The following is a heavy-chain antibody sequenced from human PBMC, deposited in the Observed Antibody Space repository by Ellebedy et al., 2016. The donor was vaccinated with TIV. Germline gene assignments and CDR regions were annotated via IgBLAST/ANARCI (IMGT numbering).Heavy chain of an antibody. J-gene: IGHJ5*02. CDR3: AKASYGSWSS. Sequence: PGGSLRLSCAASGFTFSNYLMSWVRQAPGNGLEWVSGISGSAGTTYYADSVKGRFTISSDKSKNTLYLQMTSLRADDTAVYYCAKASYGSWSSWGQGTLVTVSS. CDR2: ISGSAGTT. V-gene: IGHV3-23*01. CDR1: GFTFSNYL. D-gene: IGHD3-10*01.